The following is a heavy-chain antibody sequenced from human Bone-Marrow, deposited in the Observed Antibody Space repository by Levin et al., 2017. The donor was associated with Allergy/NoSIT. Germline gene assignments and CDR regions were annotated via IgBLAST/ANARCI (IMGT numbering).Heavy chain of an antibody. CDR2: ISRSSSTI. V-gene: IGHV3-48*02. J-gene: IGHJ4*02. CDR1: GFTFSRYS. Sequence: GESLKISCAASGFTFSRYSMNWVRQAPGRGLEWVSYISRSSSTISYADSVKGRFTISRDNAKNSLYLQMNSLRDEDTAVYYCARPDCSGTSCYYFFDSWGQGTLVTVSA. CDR3: ARPDCSGTSCYYFFDS. D-gene: IGHD2-2*01.